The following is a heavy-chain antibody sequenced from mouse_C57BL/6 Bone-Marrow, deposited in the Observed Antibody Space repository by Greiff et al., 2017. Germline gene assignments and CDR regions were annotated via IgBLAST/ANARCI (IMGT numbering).Heavy chain of an antibody. CDR3: ARGTAQALYYFDY. J-gene: IGHJ2*01. CDR2: IDPATGNT. D-gene: IGHD3-2*02. V-gene: IGHV14-3*01. CDR1: GFNFKNTY. Sequence: VQLKESVAELVRPGASVKLSCTASGFNFKNTYMPWVKQRPEQGLEWIGRIDPATGNTKYAPKFKGKATMTADTSSNTAYLQLSSLTSEDTAIYYCARGTAQALYYFDYGGQGTTLGVSS.